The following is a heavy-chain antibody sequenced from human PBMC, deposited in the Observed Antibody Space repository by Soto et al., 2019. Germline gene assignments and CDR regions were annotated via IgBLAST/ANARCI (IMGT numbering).Heavy chain of an antibody. D-gene: IGHD6-19*01. CDR3: ARGGQWLVRGGYFDY. J-gene: IGHJ4*02. CDR2: IYTSGST. CDR1: GGSISSYY. V-gene: IGHV4-4*07. Sequence: QVQLQESGPGLVKPSETLSLTCTVSGGSISSYYWSWIRQPAGKGLEWTGRIYTSGSTNYNPSLKSRVTMSVDTSKNQCSLKLSSVTAADRAVYYCARGGQWLVRGGYFDYWGQGTLVTVSS.